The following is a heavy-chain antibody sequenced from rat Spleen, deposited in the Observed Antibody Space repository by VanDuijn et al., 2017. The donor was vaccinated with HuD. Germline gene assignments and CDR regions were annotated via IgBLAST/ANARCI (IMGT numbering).Heavy chain of an antibody. V-gene: IGHV2-13*01. J-gene: IGHJ3*01. Sequence: QVQLKESGPGLVQPSQTLSLSCTVSGFSLISYGVNWVRQSPGQGLEWMGGIWGDGSTKYNSALKSRLSISRDTSKSQVFLKMNSLQTEDTATYFCTSPFRWFAYWGQGTLVTVSS. CDR2: IWGDGST. CDR1: GFSLISYG. CDR3: TSPFRWFAY.